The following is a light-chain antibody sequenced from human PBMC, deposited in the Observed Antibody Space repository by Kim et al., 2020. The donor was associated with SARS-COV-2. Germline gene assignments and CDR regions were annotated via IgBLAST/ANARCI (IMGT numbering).Light chain of an antibody. Sequence: EIVLTQSPGTLSLSPGERATLSCRASQSVASNHLAWFQQRPGQAPRLLIYGTSSRATGIPDRFSASESGTDFTLTISRLEPEDFAVYYCQQYDRSPYNFGQVTKPQI. J-gene: IGKJ2*01. CDR3: QQYDRSPYN. V-gene: IGKV3-20*01. CDR1: QSVASNH. CDR2: GTS.